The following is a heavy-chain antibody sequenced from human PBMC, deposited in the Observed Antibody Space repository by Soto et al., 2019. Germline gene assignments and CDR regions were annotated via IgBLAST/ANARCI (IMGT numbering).Heavy chain of an antibody. D-gene: IGHD1-26*01. V-gene: IGHV3-30-3*01. CDR2: ISYDGSNK. CDR3: ARAGIVGATTQVSWFDY. CDR1: GFTFSSYA. J-gene: IGHJ4*02. Sequence: QVQLVESGGGVVQPGRSLRLSCAASGFTFSSYAMHWVRQAPGKGLEWVAVISYDGSNKYYADSVKGRFTISRDNSKNTLYLQMNSLRAEDTAVYYCARAGIVGATTQVSWFDYWGQGTLVTVSS.